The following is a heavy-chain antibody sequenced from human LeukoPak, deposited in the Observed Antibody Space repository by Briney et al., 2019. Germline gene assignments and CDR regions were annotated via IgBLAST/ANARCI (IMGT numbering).Heavy chain of an antibody. CDR3: AKGAVEMATRFDP. Sequence: GGSLRLSCAASGFTFSSYSMNWVRQAPGKGLEWVSYITSSGYTIYYADSVKGRFTISRDNSKNTLYLQMNSLRADDTAVYYCAKGAVEMATRFDPWGQGTLVTVSS. J-gene: IGHJ5*02. CDR2: ITSSGYTI. V-gene: IGHV3-48*01. CDR1: GFTFSSYS. D-gene: IGHD5-24*01.